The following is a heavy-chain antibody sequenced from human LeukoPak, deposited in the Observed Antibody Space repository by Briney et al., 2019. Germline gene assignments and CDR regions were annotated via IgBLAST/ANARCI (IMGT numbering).Heavy chain of an antibody. CDR2: IIPIFGTA. J-gene: IGHJ4*02. CDR1: GGTFNSYA. Sequence: SVTVSCKASGGTFNSYAISWVRQAPGQGLEWMGGIIPIFGTANYAQKFQGRVTITTDESTSTAYMELSSLRSEDTAVYYCATSASSWSSYYFDYWGQGTLVTVSS. V-gene: IGHV1-69*05. CDR3: ATSASSWSSYYFDY. D-gene: IGHD6-13*01.